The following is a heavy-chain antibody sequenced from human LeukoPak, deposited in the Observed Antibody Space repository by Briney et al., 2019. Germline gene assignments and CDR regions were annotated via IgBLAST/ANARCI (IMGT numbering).Heavy chain of an antibody. CDR1: GGSISSGGYS. V-gene: IGHV4-30-2*01. CDR2: IYHSGST. D-gene: IGHD3-22*01. CDR3: ARHYYDSSGYGPFDY. Sequence: KASQTLSLTCAVSGGSISSGGYSWSWIRQPPGKGLEWIGYIYHSGSTYYNPSLKSRVTISVDRSKNQFSLKLSSVTAADTAVYYCARHYYDSSGYGPFDYWGQGTLVTVSS. J-gene: IGHJ4*02.